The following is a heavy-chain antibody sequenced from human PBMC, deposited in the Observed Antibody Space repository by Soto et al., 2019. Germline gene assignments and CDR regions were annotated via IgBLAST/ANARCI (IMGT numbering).Heavy chain of an antibody. D-gene: IGHD4-17*01. CDR1: GYIFTING. CDR3: ARDRNHGLDN. CDR2: ISANSGNT. V-gene: IGHV1-18*01. J-gene: IGHJ4*02. Sequence: QVQLVQSGAEVKMPGASVKVSCQASGYIFTINGISWVRQAPGQGLEWLGWISANSGNTNYAQNVQDRVILTTNTSTATASMELRSLRSDDTAVYYCARDRNHGLDNWGQGTLVTVSS.